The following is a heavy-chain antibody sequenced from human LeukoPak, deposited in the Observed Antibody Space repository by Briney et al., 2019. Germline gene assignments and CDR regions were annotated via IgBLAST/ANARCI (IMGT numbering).Heavy chain of an antibody. J-gene: IGHJ5*02. Sequence: SETLSLTCTVSGGSISSSSYYWSWIRQPPGKGLEWIGEINHSGSTNYNPSLKSRVTISVDTSKNQFSLKLSSVAAADTAVYYCARGKGWRWLQPQLRRSYNWFDPWGQGTLVTVSS. CDR2: INHSGST. CDR1: GGSISSSSYY. CDR3: ARGKGWRWLQPQLRRSYNWFDP. D-gene: IGHD5-24*01. V-gene: IGHV4-39*07.